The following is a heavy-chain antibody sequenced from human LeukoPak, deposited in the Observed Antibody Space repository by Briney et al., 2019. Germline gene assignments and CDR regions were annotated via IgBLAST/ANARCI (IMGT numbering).Heavy chain of an antibody. CDR1: GFTFSSYS. D-gene: IGHD3-22*01. V-gene: IGHV3-21*01. J-gene: IGHJ4*02. CDR3: ARAYYYDSSGSRTFEY. Sequence: GGSLRLSCGASGFTFSSYSMYWVRQAPGKGLEWVSSITSSSSYIYYADSVKGRFTISRDNAKNSLYLQMNSLRAEDTAVYYCARAYYYDSSGSRTFEYWGPGTLVTVSS. CDR2: ITSSSSYI.